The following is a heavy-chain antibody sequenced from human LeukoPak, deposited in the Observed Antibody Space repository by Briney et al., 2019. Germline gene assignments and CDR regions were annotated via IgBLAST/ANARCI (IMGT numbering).Heavy chain of an antibody. CDR3: TTYGSGRKFDY. J-gene: IGHJ4*02. Sequence: GGSLRLSCAASGLTFITYDINWVRQAPGKGLEWVGRIKSKTDGGTTDYAAPVKGRFTISRDDSTNTLYLQMNSLKSEDTAVYYCTTYGSGRKFDYWGQGILVTVSS. V-gene: IGHV3-15*01. CDR2: IKSKTDGGTT. D-gene: IGHD3-10*01. CDR1: GLTFITYD.